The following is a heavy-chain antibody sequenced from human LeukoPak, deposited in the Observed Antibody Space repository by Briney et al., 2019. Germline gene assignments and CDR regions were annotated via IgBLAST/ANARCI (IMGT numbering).Heavy chain of an antibody. CDR2: IYYSGST. CDR3: ARHRSGWLQSSFDY. Sequence: SETLSLTCTVSGGSISSSSYYWGWIRQPPGKGLEWIGSIYYSGSTYHNPSLKSRVTISVDTSKNQFSLKLSSVTAADTAVYYCARHRSGWLQSSFDYWGQGTLVTVSS. J-gene: IGHJ4*02. CDR1: GGSISSSSYY. V-gene: IGHV4-39*07. D-gene: IGHD5-24*01.